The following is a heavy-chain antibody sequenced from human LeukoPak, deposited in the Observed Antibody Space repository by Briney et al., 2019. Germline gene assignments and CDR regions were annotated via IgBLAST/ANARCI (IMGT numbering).Heavy chain of an antibody. CDR1: GYSISSGYY. D-gene: IGHD1-26*01. CDR3: ASLSGSYSAYYMDV. V-gene: IGHV4-38-2*01. J-gene: IGHJ6*03. Sequence: PSETLSLTCAVSGYSISSGYYWGWIRQPPGKGLEWIASIYHSGSTYYNPSLKSRVTISVDTSKNQFSLRLSSVTAADTAVYYCASLSGSYSAYYMDVWGKGTTVTVSS. CDR2: IYHSGST.